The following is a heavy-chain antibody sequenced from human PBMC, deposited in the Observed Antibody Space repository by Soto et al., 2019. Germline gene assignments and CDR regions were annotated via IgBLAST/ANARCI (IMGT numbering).Heavy chain of an antibody. CDR1: GFTFSSHA. J-gene: IGHJ4*02. V-gene: IGHV3-30*03. CDR3: ASDHEGSGTYFDY. D-gene: IGHD1-26*01. Sequence: QVQLAESGGGVVQPGTSLSLSCAASGFTFSSHAMHWVRQAPGKGLEWVALISSDGGNKYYIDSVKGRFTISRDNSKNALSLQMNSLRAEDTAVYYCASDHEGSGTYFDYWGQRTLVIVSS. CDR2: ISSDGGNK.